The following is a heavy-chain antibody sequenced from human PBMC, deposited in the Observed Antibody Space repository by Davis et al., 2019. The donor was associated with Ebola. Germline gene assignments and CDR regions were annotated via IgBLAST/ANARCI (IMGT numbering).Heavy chain of an antibody. V-gene: IGHV3-73*01. CDR2: IRSKANSYAT. CDR3: TAVAGTSDY. CDR1: GFTFCGPA. J-gene: IGHJ4*02. D-gene: IGHD6-19*01. Sequence: GESLKISCAASGFTFCGPAMHWVRQSPGKGLVWVRLIRSKANSYATAYAASVKGRFTISRDDSKNTAYLQMNSLKTEDTAVYYCTAVAGTSDYWGQGTLVTVSS.